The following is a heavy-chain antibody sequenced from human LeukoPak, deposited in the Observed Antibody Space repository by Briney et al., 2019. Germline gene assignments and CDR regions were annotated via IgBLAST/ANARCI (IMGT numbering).Heavy chain of an antibody. CDR3: ARDGGYYYGSGSPELDY. Sequence: GGSLRLSCAVSGFTFSAYAMSWVRQAPGKELEWVAVISYDGSNKYYADSVKGRFTISRDNSKNTLYLQMNSLRAEDTAVYYCARDGGYYYGSGSPELDYWGQGTLVTVSS. CDR1: GFTFSAYA. CDR2: ISYDGSNK. J-gene: IGHJ4*02. D-gene: IGHD3-10*01. V-gene: IGHV3-30-3*01.